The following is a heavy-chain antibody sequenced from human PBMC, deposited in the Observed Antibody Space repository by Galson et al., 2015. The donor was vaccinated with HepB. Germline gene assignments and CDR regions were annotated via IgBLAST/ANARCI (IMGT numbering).Heavy chain of an antibody. CDR2: TYYRSKWYN. CDR3: AGERVWFGELSGLDY. Sequence: CAISGDSVSSNSAAWNWIRQSPSRGLEWLGRTYYRSKWYNDYAVSVKSRITISPDTSKNQFSLQLNSVTPEDTAVYYCAGERVWFGELSGLDYWGQGTLVTVSS. CDR1: GDSVSSNSAA. V-gene: IGHV6-1*01. D-gene: IGHD3-10*01. J-gene: IGHJ4*02.